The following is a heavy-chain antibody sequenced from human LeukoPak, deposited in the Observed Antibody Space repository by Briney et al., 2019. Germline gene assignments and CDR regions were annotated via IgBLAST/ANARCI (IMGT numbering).Heavy chain of an antibody. CDR3: ARAVNYDSSGYYGY. Sequence: PGGSLRLSCTASGFSFSSYWMAWVRQAPGKGLEWVANIKQDGSEKYYVDSVKGRFTISGDNARNSLYLQMNSLRVEDTAVYYCARAVNYDSSGYYGYWGQGTLVTVSS. J-gene: IGHJ4*02. CDR2: IKQDGSEK. V-gene: IGHV3-7*04. CDR1: GFSFSSYW. D-gene: IGHD3-22*01.